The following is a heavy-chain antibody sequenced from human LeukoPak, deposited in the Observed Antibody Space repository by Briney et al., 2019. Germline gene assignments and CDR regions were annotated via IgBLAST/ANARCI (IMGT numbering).Heavy chain of an antibody. CDR2: MYYSGNT. CDR1: GGSISSGDYF. J-gene: IGHJ4*02. V-gene: IGHV4-31*03. Sequence: SQTLSLTCTVSGGSISSGDYFWNWIRQPPGKGLEWIGHMYYSGNTYYNPSLKSRVSISVDTSENQFSLKLSSVTAADTAMYYCARTVSSYYFDYWGQGTLVTVSS. CDR3: ARTVSSYYFDY. D-gene: IGHD4-11*01.